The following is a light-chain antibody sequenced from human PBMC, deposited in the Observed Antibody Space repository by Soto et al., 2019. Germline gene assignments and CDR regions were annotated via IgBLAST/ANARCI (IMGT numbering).Light chain of an antibody. CDR1: QSVSSSY. CDR3: QQYDGSPRT. CDR2: GAS. Sequence: EIELTQSPGTLSLSPGERATLSCRASQSVSSSYLAWYQQKPGQPPRLLIYGASSRATGIPDRFSGSGSGTDFTLTISRLEPEDFAVYYCQQYDGSPRTFGQGTQ. V-gene: IGKV3-20*01. J-gene: IGKJ1*01.